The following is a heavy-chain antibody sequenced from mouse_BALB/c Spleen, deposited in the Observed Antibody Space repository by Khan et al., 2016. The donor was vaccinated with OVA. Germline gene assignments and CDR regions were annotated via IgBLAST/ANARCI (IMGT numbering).Heavy chain of an antibody. V-gene: IGHV5-17*02. D-gene: IGHD1-1*01. J-gene: IGHJ2*01. CDR1: GFTFNSYG. Sequence: EVELVESGGGLVQPGGSRKLSCAASGFTFNSYGIHWVRQAPEKGLEWVAYISGDSNTIYYADTVKGRFTISRDNPKNTLFLQMTSLMSEDTAMYYCATSYFYGYYFDYWGPGTTLIVS. CDR2: ISGDSNTI. CDR3: ATSYFYGYYFDY.